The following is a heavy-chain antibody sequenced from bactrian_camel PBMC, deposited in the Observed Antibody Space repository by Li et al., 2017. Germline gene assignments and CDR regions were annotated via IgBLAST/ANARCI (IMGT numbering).Heavy chain of an antibody. CDR1: GPSYERGC. Sequence: QLVESGGGSVQAGGSLRLSCEASGPSYERGCMGWFRHVSGKEREGVARIDGDGATRITEYVKDRFTISKDKNTLYLEMNNLKTEDTAMYICAAAHAAGGLCYSWEGRHAYFGQGTQVTVS. J-gene: IGHJ4*01. D-gene: IGHD1*01. CDR2: IDGDGAT. V-gene: IGHV3S55*01.